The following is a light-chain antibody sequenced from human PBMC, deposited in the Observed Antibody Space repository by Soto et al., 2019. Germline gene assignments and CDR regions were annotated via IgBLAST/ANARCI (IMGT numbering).Light chain of an antibody. Sequence: QSVLTQPPSVSAAPGQKVTISCSGSSSNIGNNSVSWYQHLPGTAPKFLIYDNNERPSGILDRFSASKSGTSATLGITGLQTGDEADYYCVTWDRGLSAVLFGGGTKLTVL. J-gene: IGLJ3*02. CDR3: VTWDRGLSAVL. V-gene: IGLV1-51*01. CDR1: SSNIGNNS. CDR2: DNN.